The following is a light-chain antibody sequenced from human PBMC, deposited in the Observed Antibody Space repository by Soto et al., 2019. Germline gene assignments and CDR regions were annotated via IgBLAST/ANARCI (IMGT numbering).Light chain of an antibody. CDR1: QSVSSN. V-gene: IGKV3-15*01. CDR3: QQYNNWPRT. CDR2: GAS. J-gene: IGKJ1*01. Sequence: EIVMTQSPATLSVSPGERATLSCRARQSVSSNLAWYLQKPGQAPRLLIYGASTRATGIPARFSGSGSGTEFTLTISSLQSEDFAVYYCQQYNNWPRTFGQGTKVDI.